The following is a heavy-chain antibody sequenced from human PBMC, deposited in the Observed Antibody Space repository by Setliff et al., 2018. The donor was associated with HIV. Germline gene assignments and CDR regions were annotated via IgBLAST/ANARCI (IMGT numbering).Heavy chain of an antibody. Sequence: VASVKVSCKVSGYTLSELSMHWVRQAPGKGLEWMGGFDPEDVETIYAEKFQGRVTMTGDTSTDTAYMELSSLTSEDTAVYYCETVRGYYYDSSGQKKLQHWGQGTLVTVSS. CDR2: FDPEDVET. V-gene: IGHV1-24*01. CDR3: ETVRGYYYDSSGQKKLQH. J-gene: IGHJ1*01. D-gene: IGHD3-22*01. CDR1: GYTLSELS.